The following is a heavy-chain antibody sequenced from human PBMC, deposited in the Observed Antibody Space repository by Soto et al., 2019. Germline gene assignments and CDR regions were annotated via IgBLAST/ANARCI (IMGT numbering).Heavy chain of an antibody. V-gene: IGHV3-43D*04. Sequence: GASVKVSCAASGFTFDDYAMNWVRQAPGKGLEWVSLISWDGGSTYYADSVKGRFTISRDNSKISLYLQMNSLRAEDTALYYCAKSAGYCSGGSCYYFDYWGQGTLVTVSS. CDR2: ISWDGGST. CDR3: AKSAGYCSGGSCYYFDY. D-gene: IGHD2-15*01. CDR1: GFTFDDYA. J-gene: IGHJ4*02.